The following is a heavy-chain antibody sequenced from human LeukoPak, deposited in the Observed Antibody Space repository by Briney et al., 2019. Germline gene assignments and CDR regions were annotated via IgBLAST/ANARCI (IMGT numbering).Heavy chain of an antibody. CDR1: GRSISTHY. Sequence: SETLSLTCPVSGRSISTHYWSWIRQPPGEGLAWLGYVYYSGSASYNPSLKSRVTMSVDTSKNQFSLKVNSVTAADTAVYFCARMVYSTSSYDFWGPGTLVTVSS. D-gene: IGHD6-13*01. CDR2: VYYSGSA. CDR3: ARMVYSTSSYDF. J-gene: IGHJ4*02. V-gene: IGHV4-59*11.